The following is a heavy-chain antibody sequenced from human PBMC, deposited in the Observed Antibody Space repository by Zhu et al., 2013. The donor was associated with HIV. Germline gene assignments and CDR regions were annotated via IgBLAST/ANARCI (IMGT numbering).Heavy chain of an antibody. J-gene: IGHJ4*02. D-gene: IGHD3-22*01. V-gene: IGHV1-18*01. CDR1: GYTLTNYG. Sequence: QVQLVQSGSEVKKPGASVKVSCKASGYTLTNYGISWVRQAPGQGLEWMGWISAYDGNTNYAQKLQGRVTMTADTSTSTAYMELRSLRSDDTAVYYCARDHTAYYYDSSGYYYGDYFDYWGQGTLVTVSS. CDR3: ARDHTAYYYDSSGYYYGDYFDY. CDR2: ISAYDGNT.